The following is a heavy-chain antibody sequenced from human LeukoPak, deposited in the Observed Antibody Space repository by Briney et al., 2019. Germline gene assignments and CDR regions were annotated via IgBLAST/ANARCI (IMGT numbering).Heavy chain of an antibody. CDR1: GFTFSTYG. D-gene: IGHD5-12*01. CDR3: VKGVATIRGYLDY. CDR2: ISYDGSEE. J-gene: IGHJ4*02. V-gene: IGHV3-30*18. Sequence: GGSLRLSCAASGFTFSTYGMHWVRQVPGKGLEWVAVISYDGSEESYADSVKGRFSISRDNSKSTMYLQMNSLRLEDTAVYYCVKGVATIRGYLDYWGQGILVTVSS.